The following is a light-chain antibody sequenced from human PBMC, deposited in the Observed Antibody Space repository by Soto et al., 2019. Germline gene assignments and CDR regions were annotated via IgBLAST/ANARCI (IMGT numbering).Light chain of an antibody. Sequence: DIQMTQSPSSLSASVGDRVTITCRASQGISNYLAWYQQKPGKVPKLLIYEASTLESGVPSRFSGSGSGTDFTFTISSLQPEDVATYYCLKYSSAPRKFGQGTKVEIK. CDR2: EAS. CDR3: LKYSSAPRK. J-gene: IGKJ1*01. V-gene: IGKV1-27*01. CDR1: QGISNY.